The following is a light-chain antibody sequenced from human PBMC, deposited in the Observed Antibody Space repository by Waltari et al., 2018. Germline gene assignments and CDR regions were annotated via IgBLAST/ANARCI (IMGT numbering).Light chain of an antibody. CDR3: QQRSKWPGA. CDR1: QSVSSS. CDR2: DAS. Sequence: EIVLTQSPATLSLSPGERATLSCRASQSVSSSLAWYQHKPGQAPRLLIYDASISVTGIPDRFSGSGSGTDFSLTISSLEPEDFAVYYCQQRSKWPGAFGQGTKVEIK. V-gene: IGKV3-11*01. J-gene: IGKJ1*01.